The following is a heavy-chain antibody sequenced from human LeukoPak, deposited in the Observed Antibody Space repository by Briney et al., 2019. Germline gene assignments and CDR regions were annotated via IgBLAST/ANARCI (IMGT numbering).Heavy chain of an antibody. CDR3: ATPTDPYYYDSSGSEPPDY. D-gene: IGHD3-22*01. CDR2: IWYDGSNE. V-gene: IGHV3-33*01. J-gene: IGHJ4*02. CDR1: GFTFSRNG. Sequence: GGSLRLSCAASGFTFSRNGMHWVRKAPGKGLEWVAVIWYDGSNEYYADSVKGRFTVSRDNSKNTKYLQMNSLRAEDTAVYYCATPTDPYYYDSSGSEPPDYWGQGTLVTVSS.